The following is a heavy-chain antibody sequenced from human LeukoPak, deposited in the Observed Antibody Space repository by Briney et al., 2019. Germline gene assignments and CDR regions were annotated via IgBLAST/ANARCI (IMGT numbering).Heavy chain of an antibody. D-gene: IGHD3-10*01. CDR1: GFTFSSNG. V-gene: IGHV3-30*18. CDR2: ISSDGTNK. J-gene: IGHJ5*02. CDR3: AKDSLASYYGSGSYLGNWFDP. Sequence: PGRSLRLSCAASGFTFSSNGMHWVRQAPGKGLEWVAVISSDGTNKFYADSVKGRFTISTDNSKSTLYLQMSSLRPEDTAVYYCAKDSLASYYGSGSYLGNWFDPWGQGTLVTVSS.